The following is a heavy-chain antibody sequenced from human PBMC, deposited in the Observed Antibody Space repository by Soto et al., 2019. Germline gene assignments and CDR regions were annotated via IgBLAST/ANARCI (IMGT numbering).Heavy chain of an antibody. CDR3: ARKGIAVAGTPSAYYYYGMDV. D-gene: IGHD6-19*01. CDR1: GGSISSSNW. Sequence: PSETLSLTCAVSGGSISSSNWWSWVRQPPGKGLEWIGGIYHSGSTHYNPSPTSRVTISVDKSKNQFSLKLSSVTAADTAVYYCARKGIAVAGTPSAYYYYGMDVWGQGTTVTVSS. CDR2: IYHSGST. V-gene: IGHV4-4*02. J-gene: IGHJ6*02.